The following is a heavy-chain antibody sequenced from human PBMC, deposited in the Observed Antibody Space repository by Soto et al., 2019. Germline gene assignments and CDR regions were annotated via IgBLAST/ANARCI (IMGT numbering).Heavy chain of an antibody. Sequence: SETLSLTCAVSGGSISSSSYYWGWIRQPPGKGLEWIGSIYYSGSTYYNPSLKSQDTISVDTSKNQFSLKLSSVTAADTAVYYCARFTYRAYYGMDVWGQGTTVTV. CDR3: ARFTYRAYYGMDV. CDR1: GGSISSSSYY. J-gene: IGHJ6*02. V-gene: IGHV4-39*01. CDR2: IYYSGST. D-gene: IGHD4-4*01.